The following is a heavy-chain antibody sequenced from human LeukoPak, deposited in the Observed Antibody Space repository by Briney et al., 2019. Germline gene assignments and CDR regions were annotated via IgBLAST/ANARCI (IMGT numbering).Heavy chain of an antibody. V-gene: IGHV4-39*01. J-gene: IGHJ5*02. Sequence: PSETLPLTCTVSGGSISSSSYYWGWIRQPPGKGLEWIGSIYYSGSTYYNPSLKSRVTISVDTSKNQFSLKLSSVTAADTAVYYCARRSDLYDSSGYYSTNWFDPWGQGTLVTVSS. D-gene: IGHD3-22*01. CDR3: ARRSDLYDSSGYYSTNWFDP. CDR1: GGSISSSSYY. CDR2: IYYSGST.